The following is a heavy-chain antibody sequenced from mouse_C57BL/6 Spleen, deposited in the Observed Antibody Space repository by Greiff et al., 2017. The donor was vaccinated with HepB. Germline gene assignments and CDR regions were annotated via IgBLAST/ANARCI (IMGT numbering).Heavy chain of an antibody. CDR1: GYTFTDYY. CDR2: INPNNGGT. D-gene: IGHD1-1*01. V-gene: IGHV1-26*01. Sequence: EVQLQQSGPELVKPGASVKISCKASGYTFTDYYMNWVKQSHGKSLESIGDINPNNGGTSYNQKFKGKATLTVDKSSSTAYMELRSLTSEDSAVYYCARGTTVAMDYWGQGTSVTVSS. CDR3: ARGTTVAMDY. J-gene: IGHJ4*01.